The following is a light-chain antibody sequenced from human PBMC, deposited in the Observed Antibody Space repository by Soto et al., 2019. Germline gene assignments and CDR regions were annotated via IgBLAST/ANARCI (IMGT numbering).Light chain of an antibody. CDR1: QGIRND. CDR2: SES. CDR3: LQDYNYPYT. V-gene: IGKV1-6*01. Sequence: AIQMTQSPSSLSASVGDRVTITCRASQGIRNDLGWYQQKPGKAPKLLIYSESSLQSGVPSRFSGSGSGTDFTLTISSLQPEDFATYYCLQDYNYPYTFGQGTKLEIK. J-gene: IGKJ2*01.